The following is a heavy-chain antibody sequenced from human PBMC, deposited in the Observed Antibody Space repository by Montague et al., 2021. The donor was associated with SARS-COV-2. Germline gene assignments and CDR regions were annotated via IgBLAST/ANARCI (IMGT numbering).Heavy chain of an antibody. V-gene: IGHV4-59*08. CDR1: GGSISPYY. CDR3: ARHALGYFDWLNEGYFDY. Sequence: SETLSLTCTVSGGSISPYYWSWIRQSPGKGLECIGYTSYSGSTDYNPSLKSRVTISIDTSKNQFSLKLSSVTAADTAVYYCARHALGYFDWLNEGYFDYWGQGTLVTVSS. D-gene: IGHD3-9*01. J-gene: IGHJ4*02. CDR2: TSYSGST.